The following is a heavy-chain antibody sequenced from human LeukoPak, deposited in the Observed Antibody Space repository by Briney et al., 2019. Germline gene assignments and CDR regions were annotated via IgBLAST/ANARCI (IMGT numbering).Heavy chain of an antibody. J-gene: IGHJ4*02. CDR3: ARDAWELKSAYDY. D-gene: IGHD1-26*01. CDR1: GYTFTSYF. V-gene: IGHV1-18*04. CDR2: ISAYNGNT. Sequence: ASVKVSCKASGYTFTSYFMHWVRQVPGQGLEWMGWISAYNGNTNYAQKLQGRVTMTTDTSTSTAYMELRSLRSDDTAVYYCARDAWELKSAYDYWGQGTLVTVSS.